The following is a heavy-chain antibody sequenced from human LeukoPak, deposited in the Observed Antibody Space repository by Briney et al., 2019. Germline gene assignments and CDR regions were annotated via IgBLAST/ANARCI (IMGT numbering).Heavy chain of an antibody. J-gene: IGHJ4*02. CDR2: ISGSGGST. D-gene: IGHD3-22*01. CDR3: ARYRVVVITNKNYYFDY. Sequence: GGSLRLSCAASGFTFSSYAMSWVRQAPGKGLEWVSAISGSGGSTYYADSVKGRFTISRDNSKNTLYLQMNSLRAEDTAVYYCARYRVVVITNKNYYFDYWGQGTLVTVSS. CDR1: GFTFSSYA. V-gene: IGHV3-23*01.